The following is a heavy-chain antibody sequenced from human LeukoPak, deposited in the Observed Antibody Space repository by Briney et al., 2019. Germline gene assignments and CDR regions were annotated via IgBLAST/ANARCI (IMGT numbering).Heavy chain of an antibody. V-gene: IGHV1-2*02. J-gene: IGHJ4*02. Sequence: ASVKVSCKASGYTFTGYYMHWVRQAPGQGLEWMGWINPNSGGTNYAQKFQGRVTMTRDTSISTAYMELSRLRSGDTAVYYCARDQGVTASPGYFDYWGQGTLVTVSS. CDR2: INPNSGGT. CDR3: ARDQGVTASPGYFDY. D-gene: IGHD5-18*01. CDR1: GYTFTGYY.